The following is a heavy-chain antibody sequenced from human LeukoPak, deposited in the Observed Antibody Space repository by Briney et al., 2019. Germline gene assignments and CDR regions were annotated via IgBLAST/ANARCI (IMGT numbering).Heavy chain of an antibody. CDR2: IGTASDT. Sequence: QPGGSLRLSCAASGFTFSSFDMHWVRQPTGQGLEWVSNIGTASDTYFPGSVEGRFTLSRDNAKNSLYLQMNSLTAGDTAVYYCARGPPRGKYYYMDVWGKGTTVTVSS. J-gene: IGHJ6*03. CDR1: GFTFSSFD. CDR3: ARGPPRGKYYYMDV. D-gene: IGHD1-1*01. V-gene: IGHV3-13*01.